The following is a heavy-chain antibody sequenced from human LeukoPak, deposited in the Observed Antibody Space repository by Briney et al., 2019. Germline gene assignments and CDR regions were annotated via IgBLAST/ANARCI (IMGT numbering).Heavy chain of an antibody. J-gene: IGHJ4*02. D-gene: IGHD6-13*01. Sequence: GGSLRLSCAASGFTFSSYAMSWVRQAPGEGLEWVSSISGSGGSTYYANSAKGHFTISRDNSKNTLSLQMNSLRAEDMAVYYCAKAGDSTTWYGVDYWGQGTLVTVSS. V-gene: IGHV3-23*01. CDR1: GFTFSSYA. CDR3: AKAGDSTTWYGVDY. CDR2: ISGSGGST.